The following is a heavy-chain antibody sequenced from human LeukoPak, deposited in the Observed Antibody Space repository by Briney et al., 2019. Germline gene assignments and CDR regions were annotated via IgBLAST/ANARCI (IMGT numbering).Heavy chain of an antibody. D-gene: IGHD3-16*01. Sequence: SETLSLTCAVYGGSFSGYYWCWIRQPPGKGLEWIGEINHSGSTNYNPSLKSRVTISVDTSKNQFSLKLSSVTAADTAVYYCARGRGIDYWGQGTLITVSS. CDR1: GGSFSGYY. CDR2: INHSGST. V-gene: IGHV4-34*01. CDR3: ARGRGIDY. J-gene: IGHJ4*02.